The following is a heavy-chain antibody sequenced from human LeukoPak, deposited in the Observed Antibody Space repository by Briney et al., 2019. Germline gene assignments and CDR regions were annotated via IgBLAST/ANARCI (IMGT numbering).Heavy chain of an antibody. CDR2: ISGSGGTT. CDR1: AFTFSSYA. J-gene: IGHJ4*02. CDR3: AKDKYSYGYRIFDY. V-gene: IGHV3-23*01. Sequence: GGSLRLSCAASAFTFSSYAMSWVRLAPGKELDWVSAISGSGGTTYYADSVKGRFTISRDNSKNTLYLQMNSLRAEDTAVYYCAKDKYSYGYRIFDYWGQGTLVTVSS. D-gene: IGHD5-18*01.